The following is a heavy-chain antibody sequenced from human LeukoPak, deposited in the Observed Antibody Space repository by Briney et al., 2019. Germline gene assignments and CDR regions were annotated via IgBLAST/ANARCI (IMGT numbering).Heavy chain of an antibody. V-gene: IGHV3-23*01. CDR3: AKVPYSDYGSGRPPFMDV. D-gene: IGHD3-10*01. CDR1: GFTFSNYA. J-gene: IGHJ6*02. CDR2: LSDSGSST. Sequence: GGSLRLSCAASGFTFSNYAMSWVRQAPGRGLDWVSTLSDSGSSTYYADSVKGRFTISRDNSKNTLYLQMDSLRVEDTATYYCAKVPYSDYGSGRPPFMDVWGQGTTVAVSS.